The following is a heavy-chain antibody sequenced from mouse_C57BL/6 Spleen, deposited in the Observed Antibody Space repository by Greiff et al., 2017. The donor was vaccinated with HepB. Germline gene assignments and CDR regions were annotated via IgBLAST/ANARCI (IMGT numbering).Heavy chain of an antibody. CDR2: INYDGSST. CDR1: GFTFSDYY. J-gene: IGHJ2*01. CDR3: ARGWLPHFDY. Sequence: EVQLVESEGGLVQPGSSMKLSCTASGFTFSDYYMAWVRQVPEKGLEWVANINYDGSSTYYLDSLKSRFIISRDNAKNILYLQMSSLKSEDTATYYCARGWLPHFDYWGQGTTLTVSS. V-gene: IGHV5-16*01. D-gene: IGHD2-2*01.